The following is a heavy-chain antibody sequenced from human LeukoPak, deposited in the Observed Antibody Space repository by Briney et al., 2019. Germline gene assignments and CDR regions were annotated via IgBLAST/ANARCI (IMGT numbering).Heavy chain of an antibody. CDR2: ISYDGSNK. CDR3: AKDLGGSSCWYYFDY. J-gene: IGHJ4*02. V-gene: IGHV3-30*18. CDR1: GFTFSSYG. D-gene: IGHD6-13*01. Sequence: GGSLRLSCAASGFTFSSYGMHWVRQAPGKGLEWVAVISYDGSNKYYADSVKGRFTISRDNSKNTLYLQMNSLRAEDTAVYYCAKDLGGSSCWYYFDYWGQGTLVTVSS.